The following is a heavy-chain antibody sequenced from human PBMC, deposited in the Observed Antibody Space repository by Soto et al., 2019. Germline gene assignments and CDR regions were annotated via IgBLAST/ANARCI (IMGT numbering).Heavy chain of an antibody. J-gene: IGHJ5*02. Sequence: SQPNSPSCDVYGGSFRGYSWRWIRQPPGKGLEWIGSIFYSGSTYYNPSLKSRVTISVDTSQNQFSLTLTSVTAADTAVYYCARQCRGVTWHCFVPWGQGTLVTVSS. CDR3: ARQCRGVTWHCFVP. CDR1: GGSFRGYS. D-gene: IGHD2-15*01. CDR2: IFYSGST. V-gene: IGHV4-34*12.